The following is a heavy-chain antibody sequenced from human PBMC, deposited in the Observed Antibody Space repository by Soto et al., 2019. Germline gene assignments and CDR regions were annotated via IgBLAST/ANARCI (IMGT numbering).Heavy chain of an antibody. Sequence: KPSETLSLTCVVSGGSVTSGGHSWSWIRQAPGKGLEWVGSIYQSEYAYYNPSLRSRVAISVDRSNNQVSLRMTSVTAADTAIYYCARGDTRLGELSHDYWGQGTLVTVSS. CDR3: ARGDTRLGELSHDY. CDR1: GGSVTSGGHS. J-gene: IGHJ4*02. V-gene: IGHV4-30-2*01. D-gene: IGHD3-16*02. CDR2: IYQSEYA.